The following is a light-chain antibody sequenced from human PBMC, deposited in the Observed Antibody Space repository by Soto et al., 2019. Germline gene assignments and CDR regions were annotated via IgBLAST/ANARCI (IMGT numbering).Light chain of an antibody. CDR1: QSVSTNY. Sequence: EIVLTQSPGTLSLSPGERATLSCRASQSVSTNYLAWYQQKPGQAPRLLISGASRRATGIPDRFSGSGSGTDFTLTISRLEPEDFAVYYCQQYGSSYTFGQGTNLEIK. CDR2: GAS. V-gene: IGKV3-20*01. J-gene: IGKJ2*01. CDR3: QQYGSSYT.